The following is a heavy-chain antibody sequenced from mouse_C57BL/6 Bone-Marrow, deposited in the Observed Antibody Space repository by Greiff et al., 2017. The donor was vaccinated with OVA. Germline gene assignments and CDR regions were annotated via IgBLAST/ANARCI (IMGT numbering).Heavy chain of an antibody. CDR1: GYTFTSYW. J-gene: IGHJ4*01. D-gene: IGHD2-12*01. V-gene: IGHV1-69*01. CDR3: ARRDTIRYAMDY. CDR2: IDPSDSYT. Sequence: VQLQQPGAELVMPGASVKLSCKASGYTFTSYWMHWVKQRPGQGLEWIGEIDPSDSYTNYNQKFKGKSTLTVDKSSSTAYMQLSSLTSEDSAVYYCARRDTIRYAMDYWGQGTSVTVSS.